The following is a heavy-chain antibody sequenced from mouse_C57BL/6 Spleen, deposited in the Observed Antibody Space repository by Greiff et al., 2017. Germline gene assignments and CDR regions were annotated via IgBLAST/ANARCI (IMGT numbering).Heavy chain of an antibody. Sequence: QVQLKQSGAELARPGASVKMSCKASGYTFTSYTMHWVKQRPGQGLEWIGYINPSSGYTKYNQKFKDKATLTADKSSSTAYMQLSSLTSEDSAVYYCAPFGDRFDYWGQGTTLTVSS. J-gene: IGHJ2*01. CDR3: APFGDRFDY. V-gene: IGHV1-4*01. D-gene: IGHD3-3*01. CDR2: INPSSGYT. CDR1: GYTFTSYT.